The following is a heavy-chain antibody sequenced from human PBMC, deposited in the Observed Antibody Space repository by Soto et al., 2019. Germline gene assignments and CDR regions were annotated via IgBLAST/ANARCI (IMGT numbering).Heavy chain of an antibody. CDR3: ARDERIPGILDY. CDR1: GFTFSSYA. Sequence: QVQLVESGGGVVQPGRSLRLSCAASGFTFSSYAMHWVRQAPGKGLEWVAVISYDGSNKYYADSVKGRFTISRDNSKNTLYLQMNSLRAEDTDVYYCARDERIPGILDYWGQGTLVTVSS. CDR2: ISYDGSNK. V-gene: IGHV3-30-3*01. J-gene: IGHJ4*02. D-gene: IGHD1-20*01.